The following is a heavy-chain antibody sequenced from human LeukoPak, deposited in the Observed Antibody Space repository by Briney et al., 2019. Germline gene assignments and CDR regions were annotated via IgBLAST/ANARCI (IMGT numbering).Heavy chain of an antibody. Sequence: GGSLRLSCAASGFTFSSYWMHWVRQAPGKGLELGSVIYSGGSTYYADSVKGRFTISRDTSKHTLYLQMNSLRAEDPAVYYCAREIRAWSGSYYPDYWGQGTLVTVSS. CDR1: GFTFSSYW. CDR3: AREIRAWSGSYYPDY. J-gene: IGHJ4*02. D-gene: IGHD1-26*01. V-gene: IGHV3-53*01. CDR2: IYSGGST.